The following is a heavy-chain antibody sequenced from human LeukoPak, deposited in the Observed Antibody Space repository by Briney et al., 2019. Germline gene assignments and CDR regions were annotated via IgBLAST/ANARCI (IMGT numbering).Heavy chain of an antibody. CDR3: ARDQRFTY. V-gene: IGHV4-59*01. D-gene: IGHD5-24*01. J-gene: IGHJ4*02. CDR1: GGSINSDY. Sequence: PSETLSLTCTVSGGSINSDYWNWIRQPPGKGLEWIGYIYYSGSTKYNPSLKSRVTISVGTSKNQFSLKLTSVTAADTAVYYCARDQRFTYWGQGTQVTVSS. CDR2: IYYSGST.